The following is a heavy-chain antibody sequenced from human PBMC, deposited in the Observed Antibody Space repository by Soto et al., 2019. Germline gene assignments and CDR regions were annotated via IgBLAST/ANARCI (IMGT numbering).Heavy chain of an antibody. CDR1: GFTVSAFY. CDR3: ARNTLGGAYDFLH. D-gene: IGHD3-3*01. J-gene: IGHJ4*02. CDR2: ISSGGST. V-gene: IGHV3-66*01. Sequence: EVQLVESGGGLVQPGGSLRLSCAASGFTVSAFYMTWVRQAPGKGLEWVSVISSGGSTYYADSVKSRITISIDNSKKTLYLEKNSLSAGDTAVYYCARNTLGGAYDFLHGGQRTLGTVSS.